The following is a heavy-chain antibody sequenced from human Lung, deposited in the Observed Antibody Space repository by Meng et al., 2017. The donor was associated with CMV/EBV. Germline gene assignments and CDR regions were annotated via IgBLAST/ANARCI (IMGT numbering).Heavy chain of an antibody. V-gene: IGHV3-72*01. J-gene: IGHJ4*02. Sequence: GESXKISCTASGFTFGGHYMDWVRQAPGKGLEWVSRSRNRASSYTTEYAASVRGRFTISRDESGNSLDLQMTSLKTEDTAVYYCARDNSATRYFDYWGQGXLVTVSS. D-gene: IGHD2/OR15-2a*01. CDR2: SRNRASSYTT. CDR3: ARDNSATRYFDY. CDR1: GFTFGGHY.